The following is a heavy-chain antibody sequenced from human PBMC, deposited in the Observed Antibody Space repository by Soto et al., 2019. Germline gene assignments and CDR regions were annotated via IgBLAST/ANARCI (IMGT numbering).Heavy chain of an antibody. CDR3: ARSMTTVSNHYYYYYMDV. CDR2: ISSSSSYI. D-gene: IGHD4-17*01. Sequence: GGSLRLSCAASGFTFSSYSMNWVRQAPGKGLEWVSSISSSSSYIYYADSVKGRFTISRDNAKNSLYLQMNSLRAEDTAVYYCARSMTTVSNHYYYYYMDVWGKGTTVTVSS. V-gene: IGHV3-21*01. J-gene: IGHJ6*03. CDR1: GFTFSSYS.